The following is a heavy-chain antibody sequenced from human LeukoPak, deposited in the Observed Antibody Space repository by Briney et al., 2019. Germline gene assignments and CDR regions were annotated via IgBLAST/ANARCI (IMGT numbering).Heavy chain of an antibody. Sequence: SETLSLTCTVSGGSISSYYWSWIRQPPGKGLEWIGYIYYSGSTNYNPSLKSRVTISVDTSKNQFSLKLSSVTAADTAVYYCARDRVVAGTWVTWYFDLWGRGTLVTVSS. J-gene: IGHJ2*01. CDR2: IYYSGST. D-gene: IGHD6-19*01. CDR3: ARDRVVAGTWVTWYFDL. CDR1: GGSISSYY. V-gene: IGHV4-59*01.